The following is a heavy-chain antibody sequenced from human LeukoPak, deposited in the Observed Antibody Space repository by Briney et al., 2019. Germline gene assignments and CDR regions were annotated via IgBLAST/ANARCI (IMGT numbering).Heavy chain of an antibody. Sequence: SETLSLTCSVSGGSISSSSYYWGWIRQPPGKGLEWIGNIYYSGSTYYKPSLRSRLTMSVDTSKNHFSLRLSSVSAADTAVYYCARLETYDSTLDYWGQGTLVTVSS. CDR3: ARLETYDSTLDY. D-gene: IGHD3-22*01. CDR2: IYYSGST. CDR1: GGSISSSSYY. V-gene: IGHV4-39*02. J-gene: IGHJ4*02.